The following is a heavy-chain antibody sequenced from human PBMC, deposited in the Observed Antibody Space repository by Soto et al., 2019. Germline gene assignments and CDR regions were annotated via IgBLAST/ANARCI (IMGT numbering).Heavy chain of an antibody. V-gene: IGHV4-39*01. J-gene: IGHJ3*02. Sequence: SETLSLTCTVSGGSISSSRYYWGWIRQPPGKGLEWIGSIFYSGSTYHNPSLKSRVTISVDTSKNQFSLKLSSVTAADTAVYYCARPPTASLDAFDIWGQGTMATVSS. CDR1: GGSISSSRYY. CDR3: ARPPTASLDAFDI. CDR2: IFYSGST.